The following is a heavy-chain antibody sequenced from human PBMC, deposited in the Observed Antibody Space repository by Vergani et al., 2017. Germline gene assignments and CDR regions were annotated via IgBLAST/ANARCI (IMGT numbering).Heavy chain of an antibody. J-gene: IGHJ2*01. CDR3: ASPGIAVADWDWYFDL. CDR1: GFTFSSYS. V-gene: IGHV3-48*01. D-gene: IGHD6-19*01. Sequence: EVQLVESGGGLVQPGGSLRLSCAASGFTFSSYSMNWVRQAPGKGLEWVSYISSSSTIYYADSVKGRFTISRDNAKNSLYLQMNSLRAEDTAVYYCASPGIAVADWDWYFDLWGRGTLVTVSS. CDR2: ISSSSTI.